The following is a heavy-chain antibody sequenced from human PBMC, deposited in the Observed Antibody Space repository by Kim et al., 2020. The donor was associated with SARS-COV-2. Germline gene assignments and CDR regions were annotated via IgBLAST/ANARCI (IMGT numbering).Heavy chain of an antibody. D-gene: IGHD6-25*01. CDR1: GYTLAELA. J-gene: IGHJ3*01. CDR3: ARSLRAGAFDV. V-gene: IGHV1-24*01. CDR2: FDPEEGRT. Sequence: ASVKVSCKVSGYTLAELAMHWVRQAPGKGLEWLGGFDPEEGRTIYAENFQGRVTITDDTSTDIAYMELIRLTSDDTAVYYCARSLRAGAFDVWGQGTPVTVSS.